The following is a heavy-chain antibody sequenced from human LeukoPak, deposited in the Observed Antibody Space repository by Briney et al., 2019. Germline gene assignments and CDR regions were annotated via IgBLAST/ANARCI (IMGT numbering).Heavy chain of an antibody. CDR2: IYTSGST. D-gene: IGHD3-22*01. Sequence: SGTLSLTCTVSGGSISSYYWSWIRQPAGKGLEWIGRIYTSGSTKYNPSLKSRVTVSVDTSKNQFSLKLISVTAADTAVYYCAATYYYDSSSFADPFDYWGQGTLVTVSS. V-gene: IGHV4-4*07. CDR3: AATYYYDSSSFADPFDY. CDR1: GGSISSYY. J-gene: IGHJ4*02.